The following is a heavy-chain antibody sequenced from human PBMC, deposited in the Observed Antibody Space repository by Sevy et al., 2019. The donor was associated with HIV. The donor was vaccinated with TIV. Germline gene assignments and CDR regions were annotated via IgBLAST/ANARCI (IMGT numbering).Heavy chain of an antibody. J-gene: IGHJ6*02. Sequence: GGSLRLSCAASGFTFSSYWMSWVRQAPGKGLEWVANIKQDGSEKYYVDSVKGRFTISRDNAKNSLYLQMNSLRAEDTAVHYCARGARYSSSSHPYYYGMDVWGQGTTVTVSS. CDR2: IKQDGSEK. V-gene: IGHV3-7*01. D-gene: IGHD6-6*01. CDR1: GFTFSSYW. CDR3: ARGARYSSSSHPYYYGMDV.